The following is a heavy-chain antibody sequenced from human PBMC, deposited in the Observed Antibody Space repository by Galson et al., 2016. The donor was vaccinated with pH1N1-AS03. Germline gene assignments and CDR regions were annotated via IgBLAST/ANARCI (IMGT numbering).Heavy chain of an antibody. V-gene: IGHV3-64D*06. CDR1: GFTFRTFS. D-gene: IGHD5-18*01. Sequence: SLRLSCAASGFTFRTFSIYWVRQAPGKGLEYVSGISDNGINTYYADPVKARFTISRDKSKNTVYLHMSSLRTEDTAVYYCIKEGNRLQSRRSDAFDIWGRGTMVTVSS. CDR2: ISDNGINT. J-gene: IGHJ3*02. CDR3: IKEGNRLQSRRSDAFDI.